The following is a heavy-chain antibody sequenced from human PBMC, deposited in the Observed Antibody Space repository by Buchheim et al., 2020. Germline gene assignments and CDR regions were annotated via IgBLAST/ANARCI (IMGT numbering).Heavy chain of an antibody. D-gene: IGHD1-1*01. Sequence: VQLVESGGGLVQPGGSLRLSCSASGFTFSDLWMYWVRQTPGKGLMWVSLINSDGNSTTYGASVKGRFTVSRDNAKNTLYPQMNSLRAEDTGVYYCARDPLLNGGTLDYWGQGT. V-gene: IGHV3-74*01. J-gene: IGHJ4*02. CDR3: ARDPLLNGGTLDY. CDR2: INSDGNST. CDR1: GFTFSDLW.